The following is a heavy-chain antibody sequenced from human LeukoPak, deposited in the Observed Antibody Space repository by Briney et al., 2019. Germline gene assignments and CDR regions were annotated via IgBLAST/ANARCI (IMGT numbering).Heavy chain of an antibody. Sequence: PGGSLRLSCAASGFTFSSYSMNWVRQAPGMGLQWVSYITGSSRLIYYADSVKGRSTISRDNAKTSLYLQMNSLRAEDTAVYYCARVSGGRTEYFDSWGQGTLVTVSS. CDR3: ARVSGGRTEYFDS. V-gene: IGHV3-48*04. J-gene: IGHJ4*02. D-gene: IGHD1/OR15-1a*01. CDR2: ITGSSRLI. CDR1: GFTFSSYS.